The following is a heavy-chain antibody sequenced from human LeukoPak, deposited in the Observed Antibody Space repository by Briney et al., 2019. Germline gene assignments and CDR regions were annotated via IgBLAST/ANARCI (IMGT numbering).Heavy chain of an antibody. CDR3: ARVGQNYDFWSGNRGKPTFDC. D-gene: IGHD3-3*01. V-gene: IGHV1-18*01. J-gene: IGHJ4*02. CDR1: GYTFTSYG. Sequence: EASVKVSCKASGYTFTSYGISWVRQAPGQGLEWMGWISAYNGNTNYAQKLQGRVTMTTDTSTSTAYMELRSLRSDDTAVYYCARVGQNYDFWSGNRGKPTFDCWGQGTLVTVSS. CDR2: ISAYNGNT.